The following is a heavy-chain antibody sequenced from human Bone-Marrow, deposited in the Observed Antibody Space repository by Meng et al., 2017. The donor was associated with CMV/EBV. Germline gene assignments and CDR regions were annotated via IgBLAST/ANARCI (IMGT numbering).Heavy chain of an antibody. J-gene: IGHJ4*02. CDR3: ARDIAVAGTGGRYFDY. CDR2: IYYSGGT. V-gene: IGHV4-39*07. D-gene: IGHD6-19*01. CDR1: GGAISSSSYY. Sequence: QRQSQASGHGRVKPSETMSPTCTVSGGAISSSSYYWGWSRQPPGKGLEWIGSIYYSGGTYYNPSLKSRVTISVDTSKNQFSLKLSSVTAADTAVYYCARDIAVAGTGGRYFDYWGQGTLVTVSS.